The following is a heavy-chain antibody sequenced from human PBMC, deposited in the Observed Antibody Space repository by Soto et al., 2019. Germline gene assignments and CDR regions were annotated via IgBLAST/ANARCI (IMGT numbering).Heavy chain of an antibody. Sequence: GESLKISCKGSAYSFTSYWIGWVRQMPGKGLEYMEAIHPGNSETRYTPSFQGQVTFSADKSISTSYLHWSSLKASVIAMYYCASGIDAYTWGAYWGQGTQVTVPS. CDR3: ASGIDAYTWGAY. D-gene: IGHD3-16*01. J-gene: IGHJ4*02. V-gene: IGHV5-51*01. CDR1: AYSFTSYW. CDR2: IHPGNSET.